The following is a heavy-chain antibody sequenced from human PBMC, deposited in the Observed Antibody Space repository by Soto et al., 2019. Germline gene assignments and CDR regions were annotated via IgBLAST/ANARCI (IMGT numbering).Heavy chain of an antibody. D-gene: IGHD1-26*01. J-gene: IGHJ4*02. V-gene: IGHV1-2*02. CDR3: ARVTFSGSGSY. CDR2: INPNSGGT. CDR1: GYTFTGYY. Sequence: GASVKVSCKASGYTFTGYYMHWVRQAPGQGLEGMGWINPNSGGTNYAQKFQGRVTTTRDTSISTAYMELSRLRSDDTAVYYCARVTFSGSGSYWGQGTLVTVSS.